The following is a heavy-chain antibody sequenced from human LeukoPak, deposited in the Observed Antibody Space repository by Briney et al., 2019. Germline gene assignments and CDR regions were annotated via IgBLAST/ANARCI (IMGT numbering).Heavy chain of an antibody. CDR2: MNPKSGNT. CDR1: GYTFSIYD. CDR3: AREGYDSDAFDI. Sequence: ASVKVSCKASGYTFSIYDINWVRQATGQGLQWMGWMNPKSGNTGYAQRFQGRVTMTRDMSTSTVYMELSSLRSEDTAVYYCAREGYDSDAFDIWGQGTMVTVSS. J-gene: IGHJ3*02. V-gene: IGHV1-8*02. D-gene: IGHD6-13*01.